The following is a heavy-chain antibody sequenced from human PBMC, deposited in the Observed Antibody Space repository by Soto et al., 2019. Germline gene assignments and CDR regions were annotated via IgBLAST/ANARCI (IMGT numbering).Heavy chain of an antibody. Sequence: SETLSLTCTVSGGSISSYYWSWIRQPPGKGLEWIGYIYYSGSTNYNPSLKSRVTISVDTSKNQFSLKLSSVTAADTAVYYCAKGGDYFHSNGYNLEYFQSWGQGTLVT. CDR1: GGSISSYY. J-gene: IGHJ1*01. V-gene: IGHV4-59*01. CDR3: AKGGDYFHSNGYNLEYFQS. CDR2: IYYSGST. D-gene: IGHD3-22*01.